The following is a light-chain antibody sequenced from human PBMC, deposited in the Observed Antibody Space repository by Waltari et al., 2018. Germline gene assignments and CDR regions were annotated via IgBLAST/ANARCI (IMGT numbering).Light chain of an antibody. V-gene: IGLV1-40*01. J-gene: IGLJ2*01. CDR2: ATS. CDR1: TSNIGAGFD. Sequence: QSVLTQPPSVSGAPGQRVTISCTGNTSNIGAGFDVHWYQHLPGTAPKLLIYATSHRPPGVPDRFSGSRSGTSASLAITGLQAEDEADYYCQSYDSSLSVVVFGGGTKLTVL. CDR3: QSYDSSLSVVV.